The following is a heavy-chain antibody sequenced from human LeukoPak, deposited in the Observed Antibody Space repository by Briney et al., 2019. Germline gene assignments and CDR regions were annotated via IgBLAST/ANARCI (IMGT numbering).Heavy chain of an antibody. CDR3: GRAFPPLRTSSAGDL. CDR2: ITYLSSHV. Sequence: NAGGSLRLFCSASGFTFSDYDMTGVRQAPGKGLEWVSSITYLSSHVYYGDSVKGRFSISRDNAKNSRYLQMNSLGAEDTAIYYCGRAFPPLRTSSAGDLWGQGILVTVSS. CDR1: GFTFSDYD. V-gene: IGHV3-21*01. D-gene: IGHD3-16*01. J-gene: IGHJ4*02.